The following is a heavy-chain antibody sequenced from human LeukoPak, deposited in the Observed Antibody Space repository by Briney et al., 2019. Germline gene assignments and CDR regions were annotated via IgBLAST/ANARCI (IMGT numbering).Heavy chain of an antibody. V-gene: IGHV1-69*05. CDR2: IIPIFGTA. CDR3: ARGGGDRYSSGETHYYYYMDV. D-gene: IGHD6-25*01. Sequence: SAKVSCKASGGTFSSYAISWVRQAPGQGLEWMGGIIPIFGTANYAQKFQGRVTITTDESTSTAYMELSSLRSEDTAVYYCARGGGDRYSSGETHYYYYMDVWGKGTTVTVSS. CDR1: GGTFSSYA. J-gene: IGHJ6*03.